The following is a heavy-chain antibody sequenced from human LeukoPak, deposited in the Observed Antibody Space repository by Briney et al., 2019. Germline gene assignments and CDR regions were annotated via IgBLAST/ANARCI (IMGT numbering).Heavy chain of an antibody. D-gene: IGHD1-26*01. CDR2: ISSSSSYI. V-gene: IGHV3-21*01. Sequence: PGGSLRLSCAASGFTFSSYEMNWVRQAPGKGLEWVSSISSSSSYIYYADSVKGRFTISRDNAKNSLYLQMNSLRAEDTAVYYCARSPSGSYFGIDYWGQGTPVTVSS. CDR3: ARSPSGSYFGIDY. J-gene: IGHJ4*02. CDR1: GFTFSSYE.